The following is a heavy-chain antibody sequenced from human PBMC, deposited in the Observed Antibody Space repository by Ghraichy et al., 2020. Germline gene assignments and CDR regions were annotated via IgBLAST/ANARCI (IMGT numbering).Heavy chain of an antibody. CDR1: GFDFKNAW. Sequence: GGSLRLSCVVSGFDFKNAWMNWVRQAPGKGLQWVGRIKSNPDGGTTDYAAPVRGRFFISRDDSKNTLSLEMSSLKTEDTAMYYCVRDPKMWEATVGEEFDTWDRGTLVTVSS. V-gene: IGHV3-15*01. CDR3: VRDPKMWEATVGEEFDT. J-gene: IGHJ4*02. D-gene: IGHD3-10*01. CDR2: IKSNPDGGTT.